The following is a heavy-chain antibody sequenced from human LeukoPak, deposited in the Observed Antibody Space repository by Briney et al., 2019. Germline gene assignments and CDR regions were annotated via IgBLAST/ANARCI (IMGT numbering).Heavy chain of an antibody. Sequence: ASVKVSCKASGYIFTSYGIGWVRQAPGQGLEWMGWINVYDGHINYAQKFRGRVTFITDTSTTTAYMELGSLESDDTAVYYCVRDYNFTPDYWGQGTLVTVSS. CDR2: INVYDGHI. J-gene: IGHJ4*02. D-gene: IGHD1-1*01. V-gene: IGHV1-18*01. CDR3: VRDYNFTPDY. CDR1: GYIFTSYG.